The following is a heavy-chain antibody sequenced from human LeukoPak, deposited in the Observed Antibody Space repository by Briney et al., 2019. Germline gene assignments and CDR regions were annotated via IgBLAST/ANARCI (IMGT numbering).Heavy chain of an antibody. CDR1: GGSISSSNW. J-gene: IGHJ4*02. Sequence: PSETLSLTCAVSGGSISSSNWWSWVRQPPGKGLEWIGEIYHSGSTNYNPSLKSRVTISVDKSKNQFSLKLSSVTAADTAVYYCARGGVHSSGWFYYFDYWGQGTLVTVSS. CDR3: ARGGVHSSGWFYYFDY. V-gene: IGHV4-4*02. D-gene: IGHD6-19*01. CDR2: IYHSGST.